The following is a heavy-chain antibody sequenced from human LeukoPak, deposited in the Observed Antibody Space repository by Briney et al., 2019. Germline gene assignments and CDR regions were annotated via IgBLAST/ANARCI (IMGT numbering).Heavy chain of an antibody. Sequence: ASVKVSCKASGYSFSYFGINWVRQAPGQGLEWMGWISGYNGNTNYAQKSEGRLTLTTDTATSTVYMEPRNLRSDDTAVYYCARGLDAAAGLANFDYWGQGTLVTVSS. V-gene: IGHV1-18*01. D-gene: IGHD6-25*01. J-gene: IGHJ4*02. CDR1: GYSFSYFG. CDR3: ARGLDAAAGLANFDY. CDR2: ISGYNGNT.